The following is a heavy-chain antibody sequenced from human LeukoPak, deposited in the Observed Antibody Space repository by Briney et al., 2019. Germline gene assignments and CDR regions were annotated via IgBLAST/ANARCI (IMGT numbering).Heavy chain of an antibody. J-gene: IGHJ3*02. D-gene: IGHD1-26*01. CDR1: GGSISSSSYY. CDR2: IYYSGST. CDR3: ARVVGATWIGAFDI. Sequence: PSETLSLTCTVSGGSISSSSYYWGWIRQPPGKGLEWIGSIYYSGSTYYNPSLKSRVTISVDTSKNQFSLKLSSVTAADTAVYYCARVVGATWIGAFDIWGQGTMVTVSS. V-gene: IGHV4-39*07.